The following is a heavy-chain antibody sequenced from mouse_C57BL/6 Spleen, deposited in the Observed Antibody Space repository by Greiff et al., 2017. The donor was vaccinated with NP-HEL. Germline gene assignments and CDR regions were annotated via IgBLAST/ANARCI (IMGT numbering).Heavy chain of an antibody. D-gene: IGHD4-1*01. CDR3: ARVLLGQDYFDY. J-gene: IGHJ2*01. Sequence: VQLQQPGAELVKPGASVKLSCKASGYTFTSYWMHWVKQRPGQGLEWIGMIHPNSGSNNYNEKFKSKATLTVDKSSSTAYMQLSSLTSEDSAVYYCARVLLGQDYFDYWGQGTTLTVSS. CDR2: IHPNSGSN. CDR1: GYTFTSYW. V-gene: IGHV1-64*01.